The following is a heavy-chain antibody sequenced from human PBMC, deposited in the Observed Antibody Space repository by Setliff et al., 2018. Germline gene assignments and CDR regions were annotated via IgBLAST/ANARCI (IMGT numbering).Heavy chain of an antibody. D-gene: IGHD2-8*01. Sequence: GESLKISCSASGFTFSNYGMHWVRQAPGKGLVWVASVRFDGSYKVYADSVKGRFTISRDNSENTLFLQMTSLRPEDTGIYYCAKVKKPLIRGSGFDYWGRGTLVTVSS. CDR1: GFTFSNYG. V-gene: IGHV3-30*02. CDR2: VRFDGSYK. J-gene: IGHJ4*02. CDR3: AKVKKPLIRGSGFDY.